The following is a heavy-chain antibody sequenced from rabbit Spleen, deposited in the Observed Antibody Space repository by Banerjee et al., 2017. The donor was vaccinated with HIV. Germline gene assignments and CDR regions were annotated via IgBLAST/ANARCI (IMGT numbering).Heavy chain of an antibody. D-gene: IGHD8-1*01. V-gene: IGHV1S45*01. CDR3: ARDSGSSFSIYGMDL. CDR2: IDSGSSGFS. Sequence: QEQLEESGGGLVKPEGSLTLTCKASGFDLSSNYYMCWLRPAPGKGLEWIACIDSGSSGFSYFATWAKGRFSISKTSSTTVTLQMTSLTAADTATYFCARDSGSSFSIYGMDLWCPGTLVTVS. J-gene: IGHJ6*01. CDR1: GFDLSSNYY.